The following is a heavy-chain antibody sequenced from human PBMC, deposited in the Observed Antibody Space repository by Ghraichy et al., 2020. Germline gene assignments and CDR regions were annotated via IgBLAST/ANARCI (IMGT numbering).Heavy chain of an antibody. V-gene: IGHV3-33*01. D-gene: IGHD2-2*01. J-gene: IGHJ5*02. CDR3: ARGYCTTSSCNDRPWFDP. CDR2: IWYDGSKK. Sequence: GESLNISCAASGFTFSRFGMHWVRQAPGKGLEWVAIIWYDGSKKYYADSVKGRFTISRDNSKNTLYLQMNSLRAEDTAVYYWARGYCTTSSCNDRPWFDPWGQGTLVTVSS. CDR1: GFTFSRFG.